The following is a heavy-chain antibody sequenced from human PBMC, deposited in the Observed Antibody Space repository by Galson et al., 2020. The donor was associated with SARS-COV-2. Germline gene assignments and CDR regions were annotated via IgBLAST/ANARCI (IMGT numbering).Heavy chain of an antibody. CDR1: GASISNHF. V-gene: IGHV4-59*11. CDR3: ARAPEGYCSCGYCSLFWFDP. Sequence: SETLSLTCTVSGASISNHFWSWIRQPPGKGLEWIGYIYYTGRTSYNPSLRSRVSMSVDTSKNQFSLKLNSVTAADTAVYYCARAPEGYCSCGYCSLFWFDPCGQGILATVSS. CDR2: IYYTGRT. J-gene: IGHJ5*02. D-gene: IGHD2-15*01.